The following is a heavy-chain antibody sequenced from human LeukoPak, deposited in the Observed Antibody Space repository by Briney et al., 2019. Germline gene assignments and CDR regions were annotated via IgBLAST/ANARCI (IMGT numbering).Heavy chain of an antibody. V-gene: IGHV3-66*01. D-gene: IGHD1-26*01. CDR1: GFTVSNNY. CDR2: IYSGGST. Sequence: PGGSLRLSCAASGFTVSNNYMSWVRQAPGKGLEWVSVIYSGGSTYYADSVKGRFTISRDNSKNTLYLQMNSLRAEDTAVYYCASAKGGSYTHVDYWGQGTLVTVSS. J-gene: IGHJ4*02. CDR3: ASAKGGSYTHVDY.